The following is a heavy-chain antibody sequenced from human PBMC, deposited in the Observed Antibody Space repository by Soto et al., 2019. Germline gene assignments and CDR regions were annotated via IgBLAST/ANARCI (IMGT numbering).Heavy chain of an antibody. CDR2: INHSGST. CDR1: GGSFNDYS. CDR3: ARGAPGY. Sequence: QVQLQQWGAGLLKPSETLSLTCAVYGGSFNDYSWTWIRQPPGKGLEWIGEINHSGSTNYKPSLKSRVTISVDTSKNQFSLKLSSVTAADTAVYYFARGAPGYWGQGTLVTVSS. J-gene: IGHJ4*02. V-gene: IGHV4-34*01.